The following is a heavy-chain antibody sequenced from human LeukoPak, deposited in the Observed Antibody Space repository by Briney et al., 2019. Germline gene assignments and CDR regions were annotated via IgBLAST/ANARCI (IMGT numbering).Heavy chain of an antibody. Sequence: SVKVSCKASGGTFSSYAISWVRQAPGQGLEWMGGIIPIFGTANYAQKFQGRVTITADESTSTAYMELSSLRSEDTAVYYCARDTYSGASYYGSGSFGSFFQTNYYYYMDVWGKGTTVTISS. CDR1: GGTFSSYA. J-gene: IGHJ6*03. V-gene: IGHV1-69*13. D-gene: IGHD3-10*01. CDR2: IIPIFGTA. CDR3: ARDTYSGASYYGSGSFGSFFQTNYYYYMDV.